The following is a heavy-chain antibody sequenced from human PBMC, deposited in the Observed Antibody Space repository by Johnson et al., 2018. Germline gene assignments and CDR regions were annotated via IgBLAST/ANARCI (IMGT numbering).Heavy chain of an antibody. CDR3: ARKVGAATFDAFGI. CDR1: GGTFSSYA. D-gene: IGHD2-15*01. CDR2: IIPIFGTA. V-gene: IGHV1-69*01. Sequence: VQLVESGAEVKKPGSSVKVSCKASGGTFSSYAISWVRQAPGQGLEWMGGIIPIFGTANYAQKFQGRVTITADESTSTAYMGLSSLRSEDTAVYYCARKVGAATFDAFGIWGQGTMVTVSS. J-gene: IGHJ3*02.